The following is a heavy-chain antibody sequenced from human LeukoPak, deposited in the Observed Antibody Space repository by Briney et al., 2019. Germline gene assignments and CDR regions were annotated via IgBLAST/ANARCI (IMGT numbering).Heavy chain of an antibody. V-gene: IGHV6-1*01. CDR2: TYYRSKWYN. CDR1: GDSVSSNSAA. D-gene: IGHD3-22*01. CDR3: ARDLYYDSSPYYGMDV. J-gene: IGHJ6*02. Sequence: SQTLSLTCAISGDSVSSNSAAWNWIRQSPSRGLEWLGRTYYRSKWYNDYAVSVKSRITINPDTSKNQFSLRLNSVTPEDTAVYYCARDLYYDSSPYYGMDVWGQGTTVTVSS.